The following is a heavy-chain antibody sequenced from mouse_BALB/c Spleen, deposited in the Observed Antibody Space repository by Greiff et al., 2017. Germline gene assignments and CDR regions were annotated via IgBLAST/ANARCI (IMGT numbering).Heavy chain of an antibody. CDR3: ASLYYYGSSHAMDY. V-gene: IGHV5-9-3*01. CDR1: GFTFSSYA. J-gene: IGHJ4*01. CDR2: ISSGGSYT. Sequence: EVKLVESGGGLVKPGGSLKLSCAASGFTFSSYAMSWVRQTPEKRLEWVATISSGGSYTYYPDSVKGRFTISRDNAKNTLYLQMSSLRSEDTAMYYCASLYYYGSSHAMDYWGQGTSVTVSS. D-gene: IGHD1-1*01.